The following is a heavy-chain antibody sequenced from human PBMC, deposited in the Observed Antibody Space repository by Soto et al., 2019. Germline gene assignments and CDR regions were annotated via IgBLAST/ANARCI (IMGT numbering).Heavy chain of an antibody. Sequence: GGSLRLSCAASGFTFSSYAMHWVRQAPGKGLEWVAVISYDGSNKYYADSVKGRFTISRDNSKNTLYLQMNSLRAEDTAVYYCASTYSSSWTLYYYYGMDVWGQGTTVTVSS. CDR3: ASTYSSSWTLYYYYGMDV. D-gene: IGHD6-13*01. V-gene: IGHV3-30-3*01. CDR2: ISYDGSNK. CDR1: GFTFSSYA. J-gene: IGHJ6*02.